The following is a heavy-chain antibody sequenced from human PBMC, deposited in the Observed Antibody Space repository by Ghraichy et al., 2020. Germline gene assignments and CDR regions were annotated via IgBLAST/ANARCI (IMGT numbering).Heavy chain of an antibody. CDR1: GVIYSSYE. D-gene: IGHD6-25*01. J-gene: IGHJ4*02. V-gene: IGHV3-48*03. CDR3: AWGYGSGGYGYFAY. Sequence: LSLTCAASGVIYSSYEMNWVRQAPGKGLEWFSYISSSGSSIYYAESVKGRFTISRDNAKKSLYLQMNSLRAEDTAIYYCAWGYGSGGYGYFAYWGQGTLGTVPS. CDR2: ISSSGSSI.